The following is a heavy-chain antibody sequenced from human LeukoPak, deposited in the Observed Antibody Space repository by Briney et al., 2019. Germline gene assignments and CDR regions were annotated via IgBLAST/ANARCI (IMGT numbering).Heavy chain of an antibody. V-gene: IGHV3-53*05. D-gene: IGHD4-17*01. CDR1: GISVTDSY. CDR2: LYSGGSSR. CDR3: ARERVGTTRDTFDI. J-gene: IGHJ3*02. Sequence: GSLKLSCSASGISVTDSYMSRIRQAPGKGLEWVSVLYSGGSSRYYTESVKGRFTITGDNAENTLYLQMNNVRPEDTAVYFCARERVGTTRDTFDIWGQGTTVIVSS.